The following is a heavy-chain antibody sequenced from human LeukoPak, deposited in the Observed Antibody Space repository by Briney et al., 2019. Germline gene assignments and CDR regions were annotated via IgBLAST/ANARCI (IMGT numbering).Heavy chain of an antibody. CDR2: FDPEDGET. CDR3: ARVPARVGMVRGVTRWFDP. D-gene: IGHD3-10*01. V-gene: IGHV1-24*01. Sequence: ASVKVSCKVSGYTLTELSMHWVRQAPGKGLEWMGGFDPEDGETIYAQKFQGRVTMTEDTSTDTAYMELSSLRSEDTAVYYCARVPARVGMVRGVTRWFDPWGQGTLVTVSS. CDR1: GYTLTELS. J-gene: IGHJ5*02.